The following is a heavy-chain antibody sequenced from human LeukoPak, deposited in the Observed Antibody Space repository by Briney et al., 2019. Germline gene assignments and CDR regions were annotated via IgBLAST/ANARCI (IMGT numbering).Heavy chain of an antibody. D-gene: IGHD6-19*01. J-gene: IGHJ4*02. Sequence: GGSLRHSCAASGFIFSSSAMHWVRQAPGKGLEWVAVISYDGSNKYYADSVKGRFTISRDNSKNTLYLQMNSLRAEDTAVYYCAKDIEEWLVKGGGCFDYWGQGTLVTVSS. CDR2: ISYDGSNK. CDR1: GFIFSSSA. CDR3: AKDIEEWLVKGGGCFDY. V-gene: IGHV3-30*18.